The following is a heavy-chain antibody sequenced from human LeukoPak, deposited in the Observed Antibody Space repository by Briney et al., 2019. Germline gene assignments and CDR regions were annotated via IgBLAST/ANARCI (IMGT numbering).Heavy chain of an antibody. V-gene: IGHV5-51*01. J-gene: IGHJ6*02. CDR3: ARTPAVAGTHYYYGMDV. CDR2: IYPGDSDT. CDR1: GYSFTSYW. D-gene: IGHD6-19*01. Sequence: GESLKISCKGSGYSFTSYWIGWVRQVPGKGLEWMGIIYPGDSDTRYSPSFQGQVTISADKSISTAYLQWSSLKASDTAMYYCARTPAVAGTHYYYGMDVWGQGTTVTVSS.